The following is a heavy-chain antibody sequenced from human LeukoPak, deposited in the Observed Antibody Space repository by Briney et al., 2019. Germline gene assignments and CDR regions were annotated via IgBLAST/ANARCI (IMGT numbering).Heavy chain of an antibody. Sequence: ASVKVSCKASGYTFTGYYMHWVRQAPGQGLEWMGWINPNSGGTNYAQKFQGRVTMTRDTSISTAYMELSRLRSDDTAVYYCARDFDSSGYYFSWFDPWGQGTLVTVSS. V-gene: IGHV1-2*02. D-gene: IGHD3-22*01. CDR2: INPNSGGT. J-gene: IGHJ5*02. CDR3: ARDFDSSGYYFSWFDP. CDR1: GYTFTGYY.